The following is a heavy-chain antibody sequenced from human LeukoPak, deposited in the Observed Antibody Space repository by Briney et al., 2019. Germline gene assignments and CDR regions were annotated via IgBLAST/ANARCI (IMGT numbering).Heavy chain of an antibody. D-gene: IGHD6-19*01. V-gene: IGHV1-18*01. CDR1: GYTFTSYG. Sequence: ASVKVSCKASGYTFTSYGISWVRQAPGQGLEWMGWISAYNGNTNYAQKLQGRVTMTTDTSTSTAYMELRSLRSNDTAVYYCARPESSSGWYYFDYWGQGTLVTVSS. J-gene: IGHJ4*02. CDR3: ARPESSSGWYYFDY. CDR2: ISAYNGNT.